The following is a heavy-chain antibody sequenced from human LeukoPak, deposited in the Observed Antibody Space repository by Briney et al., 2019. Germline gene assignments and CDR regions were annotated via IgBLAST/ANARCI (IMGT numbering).Heavy chain of an antibody. V-gene: IGHV3-21*01. CDR3: ARETTVTSGWFDP. J-gene: IGHJ5*02. Sequence: GGSLRLSCAASGFTFSSYSMIWVRQAPGKGLEWVSSITSSSSYIHYADSVKGRFTISRDNAKNSLYLQMNNLRAEDTAVYYCARETTVTSGWFDPWGQGTLVTVSS. CDR1: GFTFSSYS. CDR2: ITSSSSYI. D-gene: IGHD4-17*01.